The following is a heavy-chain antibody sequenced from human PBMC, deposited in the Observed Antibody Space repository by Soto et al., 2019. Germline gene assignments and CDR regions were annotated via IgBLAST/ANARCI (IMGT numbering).Heavy chain of an antibody. D-gene: IGHD2-8*02. J-gene: IGHJ4*02. CDR1: GGSISSSSYY. CDR2: FYYNSGST. V-gene: IGHV4-39*02. CDR3: ARDKITGLFDY. Sequence: SETLSLTCTVSGGSISSSSYYWGWIRQPPGKGLAWIGSFYYNSGSTYYNPSLKSRVTISVDTSKNQFSLKLSSVTAADTAVYYCARDKITGLFDYWGQGTLVTVSS.